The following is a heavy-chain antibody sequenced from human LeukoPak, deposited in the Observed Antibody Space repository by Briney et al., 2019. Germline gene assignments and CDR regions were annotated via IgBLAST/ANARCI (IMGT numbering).Heavy chain of an antibody. V-gene: IGHV3-15*07. D-gene: IGHD1-26*01. CDR2: LKSKADAGTT. CDR1: GFAFTNAW. Sequence: PGGSLRLSCAASGFAFTNAWMNWVRQAPGKGLEWVGRLKSKADAGTTDYAAPVKGRFTISRDDSKNMLYLQMNSLKTEDTVVYYCTTAQATPYYWGQGTLVTVSS. CDR3: TTAQATPYY. J-gene: IGHJ4*02.